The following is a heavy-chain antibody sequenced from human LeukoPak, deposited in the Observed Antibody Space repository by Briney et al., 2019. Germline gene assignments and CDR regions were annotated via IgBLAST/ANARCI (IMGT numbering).Heavy chain of an antibody. CDR2: TYYRSKWYN. CDR3: AREPIRWPDGWLDY. Sequence: SQTLSLTCALSGDSLSSNSAAWNWLRQSPSRGLVWLVRTYYRSKWYNDYAVSVKSRITVNPNTSKNQFSLQLNSVTPEDTAVYYCAREPIRWPDGWLDYWGQGTLVTVSS. CDR1: GDSLSSNSAA. V-gene: IGHV6-1*01. D-gene: IGHD5-24*01. J-gene: IGHJ4*02.